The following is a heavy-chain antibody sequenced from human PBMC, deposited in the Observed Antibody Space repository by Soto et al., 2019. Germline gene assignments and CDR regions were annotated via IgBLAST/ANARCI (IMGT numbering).Heavy chain of an antibody. D-gene: IGHD3-22*01. Sequence: ASVKVSCKASGYTFTSYGISWVRQAPGQGLEWMGWISAYNGNTNYAQKLQGRVTMTTDTSTSTAYMELRSLRSDDTAVYYCARVGAYYYDSSGTQGAFDIWGQGTMVTVSS. V-gene: IGHV1-18*01. CDR1: GYTFTSYG. CDR2: ISAYNGNT. CDR3: ARVGAYYYDSSGTQGAFDI. J-gene: IGHJ3*02.